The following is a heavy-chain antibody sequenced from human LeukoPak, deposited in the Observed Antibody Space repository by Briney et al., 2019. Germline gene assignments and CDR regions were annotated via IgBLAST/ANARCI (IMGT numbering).Heavy chain of an antibody. Sequence: SETLSLTCTVSGGSISSYYWSWIRQPPGKGLEWIGYIYTSGSTNYNPSLKSRVTISVDTSKNQFSLELSSVTAADTAVYYCARTPYEKWTYYYFWSGYSGGYNWFDPWGQGTLVTVSS. D-gene: IGHD3-3*01. J-gene: IGHJ5*02. CDR1: GGSISSYY. V-gene: IGHV4-4*09. CDR2: IYTSGST. CDR3: ARTPYEKWTYYYFWSGYSGGYNWFDP.